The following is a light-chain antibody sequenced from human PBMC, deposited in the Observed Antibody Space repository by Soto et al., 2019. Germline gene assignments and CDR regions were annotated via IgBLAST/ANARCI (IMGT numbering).Light chain of an antibody. V-gene: IGKV3-20*01. CDR1: QGVSGSY. Sequence: EIVLTQSPGTLSLSPGERATLSCRASQGVSGSYLAWYQQKPGQAPRLLIYGASSRATGIPNRFSGSESGTDFTLTISRLEPEEFAVYYCQHYGSSPRTFGQGTKVEIK. CDR2: GAS. CDR3: QHYGSSPRT. J-gene: IGKJ1*01.